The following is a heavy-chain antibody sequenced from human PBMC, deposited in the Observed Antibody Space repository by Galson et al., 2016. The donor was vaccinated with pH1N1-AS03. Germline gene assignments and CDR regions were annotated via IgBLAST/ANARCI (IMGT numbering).Heavy chain of an antibody. V-gene: IGHV4-39*07. CDR1: SGSISSSSYY. CDR2: IYYLGYT. Sequence: ETLSLPCTVSSGSISSSSYYWGWIRQPPGKGLEWIASIYYLGYTYDNPSLKSRVTISVDTSKNQFSLRLSSVTAADTAVYYCARHSGVTTTVTNAFDIWGQGTMVTIS. D-gene: IGHD4-17*01. CDR3: ARHSGVTTTVTNAFDI. J-gene: IGHJ3*02.